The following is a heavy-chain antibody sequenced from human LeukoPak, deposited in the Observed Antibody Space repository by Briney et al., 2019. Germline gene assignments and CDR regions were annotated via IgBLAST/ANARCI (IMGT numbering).Heavy chain of an antibody. CDR2: INHSGST. CDR3: ARGGGRRQAAAAPYYFDY. Sequence: TETLSLTCAVYGGSFSGCYWSWIRQPPGKGLEWIGEINHSGSTNYNPSLKSRVTISVDTSKNQFSLKLSSVTAADTAVYYCARGGGRRQAAAAPYYFDYWGQGTLVTVSS. J-gene: IGHJ4*02. CDR1: GGSFSGCY. V-gene: IGHV4-34*01. D-gene: IGHD6-13*01.